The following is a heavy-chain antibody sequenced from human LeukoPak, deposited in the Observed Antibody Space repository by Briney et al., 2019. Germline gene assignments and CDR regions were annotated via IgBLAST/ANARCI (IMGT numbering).Heavy chain of an antibody. Sequence: GAYLQISTWASEYSFTSYWIGWVRQMPGKGLEWMGIIYPGDSDTRYSPSFQGQVTISADKSINTAYLQWSSLKASDTAIYYCARRGEAMDPFDYWGQGTLVTVSS. CDR1: EYSFTSYW. J-gene: IGHJ4*02. CDR3: ARRGEAMDPFDY. CDR2: IYPGDSDT. V-gene: IGHV5-51*01. D-gene: IGHD5-18*01.